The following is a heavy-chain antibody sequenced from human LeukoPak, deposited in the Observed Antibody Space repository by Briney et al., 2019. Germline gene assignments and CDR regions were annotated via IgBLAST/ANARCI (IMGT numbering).Heavy chain of an antibody. J-gene: IGHJ5*02. CDR2: IDSSGTTI. V-gene: IGHV3-48*03. D-gene: IGHD3-22*01. CDR1: GFTSGSYE. Sequence: GGSLRLSSAASGFTSGSYEMNWVRQAPGKGLEWVSYIDSSGTTIYYADSVKGRFTISRDNAKNSLYLQMNSLRAEDTAVYYCARDGSAGSGYFDNWGQGTLVTVSS. CDR3: ARDGSAGSGYFDN.